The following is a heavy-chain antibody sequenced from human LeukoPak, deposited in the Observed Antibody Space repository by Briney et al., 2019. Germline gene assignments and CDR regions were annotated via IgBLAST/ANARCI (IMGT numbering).Heavy chain of an antibody. CDR3: ASLPASGWYWTDV. D-gene: IGHD6-13*01. V-gene: IGHV3-30-3*01. Sequence: GGSLRLSCAASGFTFNNYAIHWVRQAPGKGLEWVAVVTYDGNNQYYADSVKGRFTVSRDNSRNTVNVQMNSLRGEDTAVYYCASLPASGWYWTDVWGRGTTVTVSS. CDR2: VTYDGNNQ. CDR1: GFTFNNYA. J-gene: IGHJ6*02.